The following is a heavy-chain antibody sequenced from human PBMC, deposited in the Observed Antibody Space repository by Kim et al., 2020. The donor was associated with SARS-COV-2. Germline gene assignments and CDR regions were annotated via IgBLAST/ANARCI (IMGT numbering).Heavy chain of an antibody. CDR3: TSVPGTLFAFWDAFDI. CDR1: GFTFSGSA. V-gene: IGHV3-73*01. J-gene: IGHJ3*02. Sequence: GGSLRLSCAASGFTFSGSAMHWVRQASGKGLEWVGRIRSKANSYATAYAASVKGRFTISRDDSKNTAYLQMNSLKTGDTAVYYCTSVPGTLFAFWDAFDIWGPGALVTVSS. CDR2: IRSKANSYAT. D-gene: IGHD1-1*01.